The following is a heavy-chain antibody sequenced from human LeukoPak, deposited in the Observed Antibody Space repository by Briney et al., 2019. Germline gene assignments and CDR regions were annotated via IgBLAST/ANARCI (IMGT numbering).Heavy chain of an antibody. J-gene: IGHJ4*02. CDR3: ARGQLAFFDY. V-gene: IGHV4-30-2*01. D-gene: IGHD6-6*01. CDR2: IYHSGST. CDR1: GGSISSGGYY. Sequence: SQTLSLTCTVSGGSISSGGYYWSWIRQPPGKGLEWIGYIYHSGSTYYNPSLKSRVTISVDRSKNQFSLKLSSVTAADTAVYYCARGQLAFFDYWGQGTLVTVSS.